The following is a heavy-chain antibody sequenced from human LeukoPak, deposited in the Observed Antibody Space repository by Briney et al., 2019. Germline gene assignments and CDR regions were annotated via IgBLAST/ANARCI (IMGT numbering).Heavy chain of an antibody. CDR2: IYYSGST. D-gene: IGHD3-10*01. J-gene: IGHJ4*02. CDR3: ARHGHLFGGSGPYPDY. V-gene: IGHV4-39*01. CDR1: GGSISSSSYY. Sequence: SETLSLTCTVSGGSISSSSYYWGWIRQPPGKGLEWIGSIYYSGSTYYNPSLKSRVTISVDTSKNQFSLKLSSVTAADTAVYYCARHGHLFGGSGPYPDYWGQGTLVTVSS.